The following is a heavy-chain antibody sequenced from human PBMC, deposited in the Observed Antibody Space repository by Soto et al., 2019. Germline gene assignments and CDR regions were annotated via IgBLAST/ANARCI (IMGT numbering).Heavy chain of an antibody. D-gene: IGHD2-2*01. CDR1: GFTLSSYW. V-gene: IGHV3-74*03. J-gene: IGHJ6*02. Sequence: PGGSLRLSCAASGFTLSSYWMHWVRQAPGKGLVWVSRINSDFSTTTYADSVKGRFTISRDNAKNTLYLQLNSLRPEDTAVYYCAKDSGYQLPDNYFYYGLDVWGQGTTVTVSS. CDR2: INSDFSTT. CDR3: AKDSGYQLPDNYFYYGLDV.